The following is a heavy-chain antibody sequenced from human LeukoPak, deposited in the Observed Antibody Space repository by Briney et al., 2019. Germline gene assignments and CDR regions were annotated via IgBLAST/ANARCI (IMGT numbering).Heavy chain of an antibody. CDR3: TGSFGELSFFAY. CDR2: VSGNGGST. CDR1: GFTFSTYI. V-gene: IGHV3-23*01. D-gene: IGHD3-10*01. J-gene: IGHJ4*02. Sequence: GGSLRLSCAASGFTFSTYIMNWVRQTPGKGLEWVSAVSGNGGSTYYADSVKGRFTISRDNSKNTLYLQMNSLRAEDTAVYYCTGSFGELSFFAYWGQGTLVTVSS.